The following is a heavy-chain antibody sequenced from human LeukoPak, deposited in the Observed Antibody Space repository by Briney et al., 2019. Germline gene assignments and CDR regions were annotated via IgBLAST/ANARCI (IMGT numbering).Heavy chain of an antibody. J-gene: IGHJ4*02. V-gene: IGHV1-18*04. CDR1: GYTFTSYY. CDR2: ISAYNGNT. D-gene: IGHD3-22*01. Sequence: ASVKVSCKASGYTFTSYYMHWVRQAPGQGLEWMGWISAYNGNTNYAQKLQGRVTMTTDTSTSTAYMELRSLRSDDTAVYYCARDSTMIVVVPKYWGQGTLVTVSS. CDR3: ARDSTMIVVVPKY.